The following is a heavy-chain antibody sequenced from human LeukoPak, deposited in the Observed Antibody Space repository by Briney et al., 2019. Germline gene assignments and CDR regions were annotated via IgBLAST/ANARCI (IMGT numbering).Heavy chain of an antibody. CDR1: GFTFDDYA. V-gene: IGHV3-9*01. CDR2: ISWNSGSI. CDR3: AKTDYYDSSGRGWFQH. D-gene: IGHD3-22*01. Sequence: GGSLRLSCAASGFTFDDYAMHWVRQAPGKGLEWVSGISWNSGSIGYADSVKGRFTISRDNAKNSLYLQMNSLRAEDTALYYCAKTDYYDSSGRGWFQHWGQGTLVTVSS. J-gene: IGHJ1*01.